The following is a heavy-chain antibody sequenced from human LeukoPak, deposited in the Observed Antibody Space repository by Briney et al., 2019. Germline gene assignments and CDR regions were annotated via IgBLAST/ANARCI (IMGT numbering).Heavy chain of an antibody. CDR3: ARDYGCSGGSCYSLPNDY. CDR2: INPNSGGT. CDR1: GYTFTGYY. J-gene: IGHJ4*02. V-gene: IGHV1-2*02. Sequence: ASVKVSCKASGYTFTGYYMHWVRQAPGQGLEWMGWINPNSGGTNYAQKFQGRVTMTRDTSISTAYMELSRLRSDDTAAYYCARDYGCSGGSCYSLPNDYWGQGTLVTVSS. D-gene: IGHD2-15*01.